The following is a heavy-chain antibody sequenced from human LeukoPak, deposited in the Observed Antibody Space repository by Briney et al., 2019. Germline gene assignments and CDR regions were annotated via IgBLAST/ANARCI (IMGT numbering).Heavy chain of an antibody. CDR3: ASRSYLPPADLFSYFY. D-gene: IGHD3-10*01. J-gene: IGHJ4*02. Sequence: SVKVSCKASGGTFSSYAINWVRQAPGQGLEWMGGIIPIFGTANYAQKFQGRVTITADESTSTAYMELSSLRSEDTAVYYCASRSYLPPADLFSYFYWGQGTLVTVSS. CDR1: GGTFSSYA. CDR2: IIPIFGTA. V-gene: IGHV1-69*13.